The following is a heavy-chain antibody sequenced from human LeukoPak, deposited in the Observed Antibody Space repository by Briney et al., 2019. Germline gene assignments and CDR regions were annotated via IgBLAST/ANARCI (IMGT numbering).Heavy chain of an antibody. CDR1: GFTFSSYA. CDR3: ARVGRSGQLAGGDYYYYMDV. Sequence: GGSLRLSCAASGFTFSSYAMHWVRQAPGKGLEWVAVISYDGSNKYYADSVKGRFTISRDNSKNTLYLQMNSLRAEDTAVYYCARVGRSGQLAGGDYYYYMDVWGKGTTVTVSS. CDR2: ISYDGSNK. V-gene: IGHV3-30*04. D-gene: IGHD6-13*01. J-gene: IGHJ6*03.